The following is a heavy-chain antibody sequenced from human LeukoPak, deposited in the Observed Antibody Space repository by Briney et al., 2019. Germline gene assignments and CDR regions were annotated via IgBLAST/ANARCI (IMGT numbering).Heavy chain of an antibody. J-gene: IGHJ4*02. V-gene: IGHV5-51*01. CDR1: GFSFSSYW. Sequence: GESLEISCQGYGFSFSSYWIAWVRQAPGKGLEWMGVIYPRDSRTTYSPSFQGQVTISADKSISTAYLQWSSLKASDTAIYYCARHLSSITSSPNYWGPGTLVTVSS. CDR3: ARHLSSITSSPNY. CDR2: IYPRDSRT. D-gene: IGHD3-10*01.